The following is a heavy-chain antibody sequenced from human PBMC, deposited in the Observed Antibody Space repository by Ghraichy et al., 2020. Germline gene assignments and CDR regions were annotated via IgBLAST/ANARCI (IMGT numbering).Heavy chain of an antibody. CDR1: GFTFSNYW. D-gene: IGHD3-22*01. CDR2: IKEDGGEK. CDR3: ARDTVHDNRGDS. J-gene: IGHJ4*02. Sequence: ESLNISCAASGFTFSNYWMTWVRQAPGKGLEWVANIKEDGGEKYYVDSVKGRFTISRDNAKDSLYLQMNSLRAEDTAVYYCARDTVHDNRGDSWGQGTLVTVSS. V-gene: IGHV3-7*03.